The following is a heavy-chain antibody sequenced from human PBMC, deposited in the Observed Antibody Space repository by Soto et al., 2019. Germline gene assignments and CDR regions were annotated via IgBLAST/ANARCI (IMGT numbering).Heavy chain of an antibody. CDR2: IIVNNCNK. V-gene: IGHV1-18*01. CDR3: ARGKSYYDISGYFYSDY. J-gene: IGHJ4*02. Sequence: VXSXKVSFKASNYTXISYWINLVRQAPGQGLEWMGWIIVNNCNKNSAQKFQGRFTMTADTSTTTASIGLLNLTYHDSAVYDCARGKSYYDISGYFYSDYWGQGTLVTVSS. CDR1: NYTXISYW. D-gene: IGHD3-22*01.